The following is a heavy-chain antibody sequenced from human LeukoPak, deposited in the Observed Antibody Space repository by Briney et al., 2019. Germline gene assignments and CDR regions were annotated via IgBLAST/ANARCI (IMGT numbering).Heavy chain of an antibody. CDR3: ARSIAAAGKDWFDP. CDR2: IIPIFGTA. D-gene: IGHD6-13*01. Sequence: ASVEVSCKASGGTFSSYAISWVRQAPGQGLEWMGWIIPIFGTANYAQKFQGRVTITADESTSTAYMELSSLRSEDTAVYYCARSIAAAGKDWFDPWGQGTLVTVSS. CDR1: GGTFSSYA. V-gene: IGHV1-69*13. J-gene: IGHJ5*02.